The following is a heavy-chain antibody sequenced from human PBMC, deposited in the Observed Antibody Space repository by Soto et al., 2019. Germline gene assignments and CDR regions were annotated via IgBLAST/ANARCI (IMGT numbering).Heavy chain of an antibody. D-gene: IGHD5-12*01. V-gene: IGHV1-18*01. CDR3: ARDHPFIVATMSIDF. CDR1: GYTFTNYG. J-gene: IGHJ4*02. Sequence: QVQLAQSGGEVKKLGASLKVSCKASGYTFTNYGISWVRQAPGQGLEWMGWISPYNGHTNSAQKFQDRMSMTTDTSTATADMELRSLSTHDTAVYYCARDHPFIVATMSIDFWGQGTLVSVSS. CDR2: ISPYNGHT.